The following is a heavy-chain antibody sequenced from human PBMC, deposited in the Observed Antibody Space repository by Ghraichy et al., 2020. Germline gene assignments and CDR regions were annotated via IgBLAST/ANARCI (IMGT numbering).Heavy chain of an antibody. V-gene: IGHV3-30*04. D-gene: IGHD6-19*01. CDR3: AREGSSGWLYFDY. Sequence: GGSLRLSCAASGFTFSNYNMNWVRQAPGKGLEWVAFISYDRSNKYYADSVKGRFTISRDNSKNTLYLQMNSLRAEDSAMYYCAREGSSGWLYFDYWGQGTLVTVSS. J-gene: IGHJ4*02. CDR2: ISYDRSNK. CDR1: GFTFSNYN.